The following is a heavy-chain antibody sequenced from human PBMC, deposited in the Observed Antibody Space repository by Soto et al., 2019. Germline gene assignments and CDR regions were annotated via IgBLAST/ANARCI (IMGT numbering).Heavy chain of an antibody. V-gene: IGHV1-69*13. CDR3: ARDRPDGYCSGGSCYSPPPKNYYYGMDV. CDR2: IIPIFGTA. J-gene: IGHJ6*02. D-gene: IGHD2-15*01. CDR1: GGTFSSYA. Sequence: SVKVSCKASGGTFSSYAISWVRQAPGQGLEWMGGIIPIFGTANYAQKFQGRVTITADESTSTAYMELSSLRSEDTAVYYCARDRPDGYCSGGSCYSPPPKNYYYGMDVWGQGTTVTVSS.